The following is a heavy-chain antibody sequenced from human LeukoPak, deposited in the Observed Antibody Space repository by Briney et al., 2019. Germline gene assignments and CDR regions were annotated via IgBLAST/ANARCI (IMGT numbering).Heavy chain of an antibody. CDR2: IRYDGSNK. J-gene: IGHJ4*02. D-gene: IGHD3-10*01. CDR3: AKDRGITMVRGSDY. V-gene: IGHV3-30*02. CDR1: GFTFSSYG. Sequence: GGSLRLSCAASGFTFSSYGMHWVRQAPGKGLEWVAFIRYDGSNKYYADSVKGRFTISRDNSKNTLYLQMNSLRAEDTAVYYCAKDRGITMVRGSDYWGQGTLVTVSS.